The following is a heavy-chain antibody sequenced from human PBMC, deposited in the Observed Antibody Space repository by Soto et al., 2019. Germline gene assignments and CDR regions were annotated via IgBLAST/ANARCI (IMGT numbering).Heavy chain of an antibody. D-gene: IGHD6-13*01. J-gene: IGHJ4*02. CDR1: GGSMSPYY. CDR3: ARGETQQQRDY. Sequence: PSETLSLTCTVSGGSMSPYYWSWIRQAPGVGLEWIAYVYHSGSTKYNPSLKSRVIISVDKSKNQFSLKLSSVTDADTAVYYCARGETQQQRDYWGQGALVTVSS. V-gene: IGHV4-59*12. CDR2: VYHSGST.